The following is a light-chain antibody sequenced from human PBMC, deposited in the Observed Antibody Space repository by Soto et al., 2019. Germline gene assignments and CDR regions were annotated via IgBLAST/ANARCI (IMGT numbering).Light chain of an antibody. CDR2: GAS. V-gene: IGKV1D-12*01. J-gene: IGKJ2*01. CDR1: QPINNW. Sequence: DIQMTQSPSSVSASVGDTVIITCRASQPINNWLAWYQQKPGKAPNLLIHGASNLQGGVPSRFSGSGSGTDFTLTITSLQPEDFATYFCQQANTFHHTFGQGTKLEIK. CDR3: QQANTFHHT.